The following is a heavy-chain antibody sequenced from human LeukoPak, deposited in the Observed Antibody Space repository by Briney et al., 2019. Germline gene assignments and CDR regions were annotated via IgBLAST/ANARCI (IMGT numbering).Heavy chain of an antibody. V-gene: IGHV3-30*02. CDR3: AKVSGYSYGPYYYYYMDV. Sequence: GGSLRLSCAASGFTFSSYGMHWVRQAPGKGLEWVAFIRYDGSNKYYADSVKGRFTISRDNSKNTLYLQMDSLRAEDTAVYYCAKVSGYSYGPYYYYYMDVWGKGTTVTISS. CDR2: IRYDGSNK. J-gene: IGHJ6*03. CDR1: GFTFSSYG. D-gene: IGHD5-18*01.